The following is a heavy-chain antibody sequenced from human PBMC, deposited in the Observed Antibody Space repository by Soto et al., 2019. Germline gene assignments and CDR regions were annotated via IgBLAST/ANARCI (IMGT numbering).Heavy chain of an antibody. J-gene: IGHJ6*02. V-gene: IGHV4-59*01. Sequence: NPSETLSLTCTVSGGSISTYYWSWIRQPPGKGPEWIGYISYSGSTNYNPSLKSRLTISVDTSKNQFSLKLSSVTAADTAVYYCARDAMTTVIPYYYYYGMDVWGQGTTVTVSS. CDR2: ISYSGST. CDR1: GGSISTYY. CDR3: ARDAMTTVIPYYYYYGMDV. D-gene: IGHD4-17*01.